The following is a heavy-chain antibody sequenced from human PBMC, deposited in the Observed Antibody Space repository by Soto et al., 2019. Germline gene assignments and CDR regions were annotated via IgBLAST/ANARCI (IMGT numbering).Heavy chain of an antibody. CDR1: GFTFSSYA. J-gene: IGHJ6*03. CDR3: AKGIDYCSGGSCYSEYYYYYMDV. D-gene: IGHD2-15*01. CDR2: ISGSGGST. V-gene: IGHV3-23*01. Sequence: GSLRLSCAASGFTFSSYAMSWVRQAPGKGLEWVSAISGSGGSTYYADSVKGRFTISRDNSKNTLYLQMNSLRAEDTAVFYCAKGIDYCSGGSCYSEYYYYYMDVWGKGTTVTVSS.